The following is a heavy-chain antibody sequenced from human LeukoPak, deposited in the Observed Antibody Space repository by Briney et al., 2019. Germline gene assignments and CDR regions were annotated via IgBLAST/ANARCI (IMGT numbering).Heavy chain of an antibody. J-gene: IGHJ4*02. Sequence: SETLSLTCTVSDGSISNYYWNWIRQPLGKGLEWIGYIYYSGSTNYNPSLKSRVTISVDTSKNQFSLKLSSVTAADTAVYYCARGSWFDYWGQGTLVTVSS. CDR3: ARGSWFDY. V-gene: IGHV4-59*01. CDR1: DGSISNYY. CDR2: IYYSGST. D-gene: IGHD3-10*01.